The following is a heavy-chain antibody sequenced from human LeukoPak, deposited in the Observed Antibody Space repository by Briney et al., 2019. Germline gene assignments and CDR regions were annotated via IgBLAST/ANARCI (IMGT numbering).Heavy chain of an antibody. CDR3: AGADCRTTSCYIPDY. Sequence: SETLSLTCTVSGDSFIGGNYYWTWLRQPAGKGLEWIGRTYSSGSTNYNPSLKSRVTISVDTSKNQFTMNLSSVTAADTAVYYCAGADCRTTSCYIPDYWGQGTPVTVSS. D-gene: IGHD2-2*02. CDR2: TYSSGST. J-gene: IGHJ4*02. CDR1: GDSFIGGNYY. V-gene: IGHV4-61*02.